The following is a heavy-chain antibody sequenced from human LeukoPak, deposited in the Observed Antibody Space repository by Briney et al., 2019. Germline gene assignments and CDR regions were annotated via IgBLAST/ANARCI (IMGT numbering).Heavy chain of an antibody. CDR3: ATSDDSSGSD. Sequence: GGSLRLSCVASGFTFSNYWMSWVRQAPGKGLQWVVNINQDGSVKHYVESVKGRFTISRDNAKNSVYLQMSSLRAEDTAVYYCATSDDSSGSDWGQGTLVTVSS. J-gene: IGHJ4*02. V-gene: IGHV3-7*01. CDR2: INQDGSVK. D-gene: IGHD3-22*01. CDR1: GFTFSNYW.